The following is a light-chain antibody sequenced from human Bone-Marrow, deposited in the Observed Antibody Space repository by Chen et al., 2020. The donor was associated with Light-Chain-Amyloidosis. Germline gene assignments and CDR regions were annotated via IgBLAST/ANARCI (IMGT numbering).Light chain of an antibody. CDR3: QSADSSGTYEVI. CDR2: RDT. V-gene: IGLV3-25*03. J-gene: IGLJ2*01. CDR1: ALPTKY. Sequence: SHALTPPPSASVAPGQTARTTCSGDALPTKYAYWYQQKPGQAPGLVIHRDTERPSGLSERFSGSSSGTTATLTISGVQAEDEADYHCQSADSSGTYEVIFGGGTKLTVL.